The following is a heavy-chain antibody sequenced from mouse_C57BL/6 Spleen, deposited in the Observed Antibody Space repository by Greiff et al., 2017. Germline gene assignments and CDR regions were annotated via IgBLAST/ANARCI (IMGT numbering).Heavy chain of an antibody. V-gene: IGHV1-15*01. CDR2: IDPETGGT. CDR3: TRTYDGYYY. CDR1: GYTFTDYE. D-gene: IGHD2-3*01. J-gene: IGHJ2*01. Sequence: QVQLKESGAELVRPGASVTLSCKASGYTFTDYEMHWVKQTPVHGLEWIGAIDPETGGTAYNQKFKGKAILTADKSSSTAYMELRSLTSEDSAVYYCTRTYDGYYYWGQGTTLTVSS.